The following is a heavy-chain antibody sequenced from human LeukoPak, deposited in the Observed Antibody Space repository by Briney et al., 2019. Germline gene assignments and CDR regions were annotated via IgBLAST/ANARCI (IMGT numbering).Heavy chain of an antibody. CDR1: GFTFSSYE. J-gene: IGHJ5*02. Sequence: GGSLRLSCAASGFTFSSYEMNWVRQAPGKGLEWVSSITSSSSYIYYADSVKGRFTISRDNAKNSLYLQMNSLRAEDTAVYYCARSEWVGATTSWFDPWGQGTLVTVSS. V-gene: IGHV3-21*01. CDR3: ARSEWVGATTSWFDP. CDR2: ITSSSSYI. D-gene: IGHD1-26*01.